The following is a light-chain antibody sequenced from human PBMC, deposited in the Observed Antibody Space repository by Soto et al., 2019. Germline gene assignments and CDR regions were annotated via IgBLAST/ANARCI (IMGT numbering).Light chain of an antibody. Sequence: QSVLTQPRSVSGSPGQSVTISCTGFSSDVGGYNYVSWYQQHPGKAPKLILYDVSKRPSGVPDRFSGSKSGNTASLTISGLQAEDEADYYCSSYTSSSTLFGTGTKVTVL. CDR2: DVS. J-gene: IGLJ1*01. CDR1: SSDVGGYNY. CDR3: SSYTSSSTL. V-gene: IGLV2-11*01.